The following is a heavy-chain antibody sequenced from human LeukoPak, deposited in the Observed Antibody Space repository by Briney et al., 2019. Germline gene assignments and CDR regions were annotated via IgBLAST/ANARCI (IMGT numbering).Heavy chain of an antibody. CDR2: IYYSGST. Sequence: PSETLSLTCTVSGGSISSSSYYWGWIRQPPGKGLEWIGSIYYSGSTYYNPSLKSRVTISVDTSKNQFSLKLSSVTAADTAVYYCARHRRSGSYPAGNWFDPWGQGTLVTVSS. CDR1: GGSISSSSYY. D-gene: IGHD1-26*01. CDR3: ARHRRSGSYPAGNWFDP. J-gene: IGHJ5*02. V-gene: IGHV4-39*01.